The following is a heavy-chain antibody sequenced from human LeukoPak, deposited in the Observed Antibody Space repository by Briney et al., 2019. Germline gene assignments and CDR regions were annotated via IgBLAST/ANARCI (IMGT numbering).Heavy chain of an antibody. CDR3: ARLTQYQLLN. V-gene: IGHV4-59*01. J-gene: IGHJ4*02. CDR1: GGSISSYY. D-gene: IGHD2-2*01. Sequence: SETLSLTCTVSGGSISSYYWSWIRQPPGKGLEWIGYIYYSGSTNYNPSLKSRVTISVDTSKNQFSLKLSSVTAADTAVYYCARLTQYQLLNWGQGTLVTVSS. CDR2: IYYSGST.